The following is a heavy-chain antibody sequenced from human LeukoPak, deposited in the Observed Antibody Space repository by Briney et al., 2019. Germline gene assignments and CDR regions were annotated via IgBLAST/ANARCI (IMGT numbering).Heavy chain of an antibody. CDR3: ARGRYCSSTSCQYFDY. CDR1: GYSISSGYY. V-gene: IGHV4-38-2*02. J-gene: IGHJ4*02. Sequence: SETLSLTCTVSGYSISSGYYWGWIRQPPGKGLEWIGSIYHSGSTYYNPSLKSRVTISVDTSKNQFSLKLSSVTAADTAVYYCARGRYCSSTSCQYFDYWGQGTLVTVSS. CDR2: IYHSGST. D-gene: IGHD2-2*01.